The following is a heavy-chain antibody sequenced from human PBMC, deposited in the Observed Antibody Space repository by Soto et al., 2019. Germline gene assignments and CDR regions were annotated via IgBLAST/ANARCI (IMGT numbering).Heavy chain of an antibody. V-gene: IGHV3-23*01. J-gene: IGHJ4*02. CDR2: ITSSAGST. D-gene: IGHD5-12*01. CDR1: GFTFSGYG. Sequence: PGGSLRLSCAASGFTFSGYGVTWVRQAPGKGLEWVSSITSSAGSTYYADPVKGRFTISRDNSKNTLYLQMNSLRAEDTAVYYCAKGFVEMATIDYWGQGTMVTVYS. CDR3: AKGFVEMATIDY.